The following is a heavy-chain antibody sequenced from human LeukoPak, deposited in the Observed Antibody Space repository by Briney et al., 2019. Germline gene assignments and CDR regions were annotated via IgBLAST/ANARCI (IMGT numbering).Heavy chain of an antibody. Sequence: GGSLRLSCTASGFTFSSYEMTWVRQAPGKGLEWISYISSSDSTIYYADSVKGRFTISRDNSKNTLYLQMNSLRAEDTAVYYCAKRIAAAGTNSFFDLWGRGTLVTVSS. D-gene: IGHD6-13*01. CDR1: GFTFSSYE. CDR2: ISSSDSTI. J-gene: IGHJ2*01. CDR3: AKRIAAAGTNSFFDL. V-gene: IGHV3-48*03.